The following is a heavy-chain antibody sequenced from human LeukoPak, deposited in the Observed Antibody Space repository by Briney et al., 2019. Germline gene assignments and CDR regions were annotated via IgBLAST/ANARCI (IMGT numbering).Heavy chain of an antibody. CDR1: GGSFSGYY. CDR3: AKDRARGGWLLLSH. V-gene: IGHV3-23*01. Sequence: ETLSLTCAVYGGSFSGYYWSWVRQAPGKGLEWVSAISGSGGSTYYADSVKGRFTISRDNSKNTLYLQMNSLRAEDTAVYYCAKDRARGGWLLLSHWGQGTLVTVSS. D-gene: IGHD3-22*01. CDR2: ISGSGGST. J-gene: IGHJ4*02.